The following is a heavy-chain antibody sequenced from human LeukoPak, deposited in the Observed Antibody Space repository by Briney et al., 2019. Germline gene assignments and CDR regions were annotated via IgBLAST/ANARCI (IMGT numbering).Heavy chain of an antibody. CDR3: AREESYDYVWGSYRYTNAFDI. J-gene: IGHJ3*02. Sequence: SGTLSLTCAVSGGSISSSNWWSWVRQPPGKGLEWIGEIYHSGSTNYNPSLKSRVTISVDKSKNQFSLKLSSVTAADTAVYYCAREESYDYVWGSYRYTNAFDIWGQGTMVTVSS. V-gene: IGHV4-4*02. D-gene: IGHD3-16*02. CDR1: GGSISSSNW. CDR2: IYHSGST.